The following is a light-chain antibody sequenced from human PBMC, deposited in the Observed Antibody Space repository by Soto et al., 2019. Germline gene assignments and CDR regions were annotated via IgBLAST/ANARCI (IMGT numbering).Light chain of an antibody. CDR3: QQDLRPPLT. Sequence: DIQMTQSPSSLSASVGDRVTITCRASQSISSYLNWYQQKPGKAPKLLIYAASSLQSGVPSRFSGSGSGTDFTLTISSLQPEDFATYYCQQDLRPPLTFGPGTNVDIK. J-gene: IGKJ3*01. CDR2: AAS. V-gene: IGKV1-39*01. CDR1: QSISSY.